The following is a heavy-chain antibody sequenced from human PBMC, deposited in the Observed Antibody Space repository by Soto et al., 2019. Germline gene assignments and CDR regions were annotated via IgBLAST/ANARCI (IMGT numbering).Heavy chain of an antibody. D-gene: IGHD3-3*01. CDR2: IYYSGST. V-gene: IGHV4-39*01. CDR3: ARLRETYYDFWSGKRTDPINTPYFDY. CDR1: GGSISSSSYY. Sequence: PSETLSLTCTVSGGSISSSSYYWGWIRQPPGKGLEWIGSIYYSGSTYYNPSLKSRVTISVDTSKNQFSLKLSSVTAADTAVYYCARLRETYYDFWSGKRTDPINTPYFDYWGQGTLVTVSS. J-gene: IGHJ4*02.